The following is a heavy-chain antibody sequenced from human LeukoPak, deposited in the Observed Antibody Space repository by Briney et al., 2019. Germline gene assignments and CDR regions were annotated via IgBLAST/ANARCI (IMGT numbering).Heavy chain of an antibody. V-gene: IGHV3-7*03. D-gene: IGHD2-21*02. CDR3: ARDCGSDCSEAFDI. CDR1: GFTFSSYW. CDR2: IKQDGTQK. J-gene: IGHJ3*02. Sequence: GGSLRLSCAASGFTFSSYWMSWVRQAPGSGLEWVADIKQDGTQKYYVDSVEGRITISRDNVKNSLYLQMNSLRVEDTAVYYCARDCGSDCSEAFDIWGQGTMVTVSS.